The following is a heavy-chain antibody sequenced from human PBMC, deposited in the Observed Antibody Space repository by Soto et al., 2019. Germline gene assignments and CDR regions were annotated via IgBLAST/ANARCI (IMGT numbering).Heavy chain of an antibody. Sequence: QVQLVESGGGVVQPGRSLRLSCAASGFTFSSYAMHWVRQAPGKGLEWVAVISYDGSNKYYADSVKGRFTISRDNSKNTLYLQMNSLRAEDTAVYYCARTVIAAAGTGSSYYYYYGMDVWGQGTTVTVSS. CDR2: ISYDGSNK. D-gene: IGHD6-13*01. V-gene: IGHV3-30-3*01. J-gene: IGHJ6*02. CDR3: ARTVIAAAGTGSSYYYYYGMDV. CDR1: GFTFSSYA.